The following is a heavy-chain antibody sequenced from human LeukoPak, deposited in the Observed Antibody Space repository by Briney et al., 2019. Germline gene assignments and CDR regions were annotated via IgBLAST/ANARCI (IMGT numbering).Heavy chain of an antibody. D-gene: IGHD3-10*01. CDR1: GFTFDDYA. Sequence: GGSLRLSCAASGFTFDDYAMHWVRQAPGKGLEWVSGISWNSGSIGYADSVKGRFTISRDNAKNSLYLQMNSLRAEDTALYYCAKDLGLELRGFDYWGQGTLVTVSS. V-gene: IGHV3-9*01. CDR3: AKDLGLELRGFDY. CDR2: ISWNSGSI. J-gene: IGHJ4*02.